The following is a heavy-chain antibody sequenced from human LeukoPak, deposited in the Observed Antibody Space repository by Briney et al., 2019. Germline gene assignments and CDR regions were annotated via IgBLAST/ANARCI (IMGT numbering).Heavy chain of an antibody. D-gene: IGHD6-13*01. CDR2: INPRGGST. CDR3: ARVAAAGTWWFDP. V-gene: IGHV1-46*01. J-gene: IGHJ5*02. Sequence: GASVKVSCKASGYTFTSYYMHWVRQAPGQGLECMGIINPRGGSTSYAQKFQGRVTITADESTSTAYMELSSLRSEDTAVYYCARVAAAGTWWFDPWGQGTLVTVSS. CDR1: GYTFTSYY.